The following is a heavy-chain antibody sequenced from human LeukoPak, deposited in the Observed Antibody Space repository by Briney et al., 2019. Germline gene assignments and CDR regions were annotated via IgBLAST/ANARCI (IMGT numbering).Heavy chain of an antibody. CDR3: ARGSAFGDYYFDY. Sequence: SETLSLTCTVSGGSVSSGSYYWSWIRQPPGKGLEWIGYIYYSGSTNYNPSLKSRVTISVDTSKNQFSLKLSSVTAADTAVYYCARGSAFGDYYFDYWGQGTLVTVSS. J-gene: IGHJ4*02. CDR1: GGSVSSGSYY. V-gene: IGHV4-61*01. D-gene: IGHD4-17*01. CDR2: IYYSGST.